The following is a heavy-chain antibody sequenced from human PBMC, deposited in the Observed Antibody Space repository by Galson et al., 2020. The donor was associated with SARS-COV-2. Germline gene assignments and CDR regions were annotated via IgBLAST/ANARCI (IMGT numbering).Heavy chain of an antibody. CDR1: GFTFSSYS. CDR3: ARGLYSSGWYGEY. V-gene: IGHV3-21*01. J-gene: IGHJ4*02. CDR2: ISSTSYI. Sequence: GESLKISCAASGFTFSSYSMNWVRQAPGKGLEWVSSISSTSYIYYADPVKGRFTISRDNAKNSLYLQMNSLRAEDTDVYYCARGLYSSGWYGEYWGQGTLLTVSS. D-gene: IGHD6-19*01.